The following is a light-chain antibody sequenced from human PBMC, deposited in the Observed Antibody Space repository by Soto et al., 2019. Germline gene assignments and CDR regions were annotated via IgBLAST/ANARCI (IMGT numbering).Light chain of an antibody. Sequence: EAVLTQSPATLSVYPGETVTLSCRASQSVRAFLAWSQQKPGQSPRLLIYGASTRATGCPARFSGSGSGTDFTLTISSLQSEDSAVYYCHQFTAWPPTFGQGTKVEI. J-gene: IGKJ1*01. CDR3: HQFTAWPPT. V-gene: IGKV3-15*01. CDR1: QSVRAF. CDR2: GAS.